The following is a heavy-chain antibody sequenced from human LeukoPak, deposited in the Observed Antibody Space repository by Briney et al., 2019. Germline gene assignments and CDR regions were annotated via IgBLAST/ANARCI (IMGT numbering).Heavy chain of an antibody. J-gene: IGHJ4*02. Sequence: SETLSLTCAVYGGSFSGYYWSWIRQPPGKGLEWIGEINHSGSTNYNPSLKSRVTISVDTSKNQFSLKLSSVTAADTAVYYCARGASYHAPFDYWGQGTLVTVSS. CDR3: ARGASYHAPFDY. D-gene: IGHD3-16*02. CDR2: INHSGST. V-gene: IGHV4-34*01. CDR1: GGSFSGYY.